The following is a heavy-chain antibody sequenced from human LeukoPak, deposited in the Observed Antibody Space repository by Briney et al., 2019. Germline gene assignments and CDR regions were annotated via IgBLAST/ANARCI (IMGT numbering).Heavy chain of an antibody. J-gene: IGHJ4*02. CDR1: GYPINNSYNYF. V-gene: IGHV4-38-2*02. D-gene: IGHD7-27*01. CDR2: LHYSGIT. CDR3: ARAGAAGAE. Sequence: PSETLSLTCSVFGYPINNSYNYFWDWIRQPPGKGLEWIGSLHYSGITYYNPSLKSRVTISEDTSKTQFSLNLSSVTAADTAVYYCARAGAAGAEWGQGTLVTVSS.